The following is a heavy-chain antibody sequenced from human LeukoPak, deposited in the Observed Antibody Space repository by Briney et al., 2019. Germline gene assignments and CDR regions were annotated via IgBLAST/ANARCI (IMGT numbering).Heavy chain of an antibody. V-gene: IGHV3-30*18. D-gene: IGHD3-10*01. J-gene: IGHJ4*02. CDR3: AKDVGYYGSGSYYSD. CDR1: GFTFSSYG. CDR2: ISNDGIKK. Sequence: SGRSLRPSCAASGFTFSSYGMHWVRQAPGKGLGWVAVISNDGIKKYYADSVKGRFTISRDNSKNTLYLQMNSLRVEDTAVYYCAKDVGYYGSGSYYSDWGQGTLVTVSS.